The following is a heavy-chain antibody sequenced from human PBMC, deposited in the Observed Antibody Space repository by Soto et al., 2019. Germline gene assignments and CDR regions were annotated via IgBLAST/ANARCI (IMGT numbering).Heavy chain of an antibody. V-gene: IGHV4-59*08. CDR2: IYYSGST. Sequence: PSETLSLTCTVSGGSISSYYWSWIRQPPGKGLEWIGNIYYSGSTNYNPSLKSRVTISVDTSKNQFSLKLSSVTAADTAVYYCAGHSYGSGYNWFDPWGQGTLVTVSS. D-gene: IGHD3-10*01. CDR1: GGSISSYY. CDR3: AGHSYGSGYNWFDP. J-gene: IGHJ5*02.